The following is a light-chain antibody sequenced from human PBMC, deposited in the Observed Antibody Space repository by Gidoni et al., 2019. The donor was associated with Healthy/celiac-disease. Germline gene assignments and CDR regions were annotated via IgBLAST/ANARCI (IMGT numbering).Light chain of an antibody. CDR1: QSISSY. Sequence: DIQMTKSPSSLSASVGDRVTITCRASQSISSYLNWYQQKPGKAPKLLIYAASSFQSGVPSRFSGSGSGTDFTLTISSLQPEDFATYYCQQSYSTVTFGQGTRLEIK. CDR2: AAS. J-gene: IGKJ5*01. CDR3: QQSYSTVT. V-gene: IGKV1-39*01.